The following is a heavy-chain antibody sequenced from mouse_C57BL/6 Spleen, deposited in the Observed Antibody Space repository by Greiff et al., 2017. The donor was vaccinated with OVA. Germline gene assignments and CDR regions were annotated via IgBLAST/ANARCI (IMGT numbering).Heavy chain of an antibody. D-gene: IGHD2-1*01. V-gene: IGHV14-4*01. CDR2: IDPENGDT. J-gene: IGHJ3*01. CDR1: GFNIKDDY. CDR3: TTEYYGNWAY. Sequence: VHVKQSGAELVRPGASVKLSCTASGFNIKDDYMHWVKQRPEQGLEWIGWIDPENGDTEYASKFQGKATITADTSSNTAYLQLSSLTSEDTAVYYCTTEYYGNWAYWGQGTLVTVSA.